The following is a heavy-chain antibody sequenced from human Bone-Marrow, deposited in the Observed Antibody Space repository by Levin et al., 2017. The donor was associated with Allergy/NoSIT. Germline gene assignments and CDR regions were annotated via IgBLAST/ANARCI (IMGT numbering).Heavy chain of an antibody. CDR3: VKGSSGGRPYYFDK. D-gene: IGHD2-15*01. J-gene: IGHJ4*02. CDR1: GFTFGNFA. Sequence: TGGSLRLSCTPSGFTFGNFAMSWVRQAPGKGLEWVAAITGGGTATYLADSVKGRFVITRDNSQNMLYLQMDNLRGDDTAVYHCVKGSSGGRPYYFDKWGQGKLVTVSA. CDR2: ITGGGTAT. V-gene: IGHV3-23*01.